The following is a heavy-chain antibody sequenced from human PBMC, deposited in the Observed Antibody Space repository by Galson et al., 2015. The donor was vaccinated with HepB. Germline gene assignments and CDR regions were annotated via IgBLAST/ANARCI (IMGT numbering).Heavy chain of an antibody. CDR1: GYTFTGYY. J-gene: IGHJ4*02. CDR3: ARATSSGSYGVPRILDY. V-gene: IGHV1-2*04. CDR2: INPNSGGT. D-gene: IGHD1-26*01. Sequence: SVKVSCKASGYTFTGYYIHWVRQAPGQGLEWMGWINPNSGGTNYAQKFQGWVTMTRDTSISTAYMELSRLRSDDTAVYYCARATSSGSYGVPRILDYWGQGTLVTVSS.